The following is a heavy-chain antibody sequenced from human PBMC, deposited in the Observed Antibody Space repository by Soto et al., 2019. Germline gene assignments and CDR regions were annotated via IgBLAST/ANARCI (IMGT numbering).Heavy chain of an antibody. CDR3: ARSYYGSGSYWFYGMDV. V-gene: IGHV1-69*06. J-gene: IGHJ6*02. D-gene: IGHD3-10*01. CDR2: IIPSFATG. Sequence: QVQLVQSGAEVKKPGSSVKVSCKASGGTFGNSAISWVRQAPGQGLEWMGGIIPSFATGNSAPEFQGRLTIPADKSTPTAYRELSSLRSEDTAVYYCARSYYGSGSYWFYGMDVWGQGTTVTVSS. CDR1: GGTFGNSA.